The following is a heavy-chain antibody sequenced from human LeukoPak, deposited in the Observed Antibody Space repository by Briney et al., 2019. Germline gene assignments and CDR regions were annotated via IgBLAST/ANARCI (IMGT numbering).Heavy chain of an antibody. Sequence: GGSLRLSCAASGFTVSSNYMSWVRQAPGKGLEWVSVIYSGGSTYYADSVKGRFTISRDNSKNTLYLQMNSLRAEDTAVYYCARDQGVRGAPGYYGMDVWGQGTTVTVS. V-gene: IGHV3-66*01. D-gene: IGHD3-10*01. CDR2: IYSGGST. CDR1: GFTVSSNY. CDR3: ARDQGVRGAPGYYGMDV. J-gene: IGHJ6*02.